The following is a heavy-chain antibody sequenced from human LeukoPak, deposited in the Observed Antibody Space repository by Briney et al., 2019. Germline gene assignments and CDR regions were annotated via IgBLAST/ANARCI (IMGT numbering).Heavy chain of an antibody. CDR3: ARWVGSSSWSRYFDY. D-gene: IGHD6-13*01. CDR1: GGSISSYY. V-gene: IGHV4-59*08. J-gene: IGHJ4*02. Sequence: SETLSLTCTVSGGSISSYYWSWIRQPPGKGLEWIGYIYYSGSTSYNPSLKSRVTISVDTSKNQFSLKLSSVTAADTAVYYCARWVGSSSWSRYFDYWGQGTLVTVSS. CDR2: IYYSGST.